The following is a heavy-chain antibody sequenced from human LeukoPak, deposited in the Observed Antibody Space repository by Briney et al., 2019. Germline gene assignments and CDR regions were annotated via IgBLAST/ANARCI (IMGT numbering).Heavy chain of an antibody. CDR2: LSSDGVDK. Sequence: RAGGSLRLSCAASGFTFSSYVMHWVRQTPGKGLEWVAILSSDGVDKRYADSVQGRFTVSRDSFKNTLYLQMNSLRAEDTAVYYCAKQPLGYCSGGSCYSDYWGQGTLVTVSS. CDR1: GFTFSSYV. D-gene: IGHD2-15*01. J-gene: IGHJ4*02. CDR3: AKQPLGYCSGGSCYSDY. V-gene: IGHV3-30-3*02.